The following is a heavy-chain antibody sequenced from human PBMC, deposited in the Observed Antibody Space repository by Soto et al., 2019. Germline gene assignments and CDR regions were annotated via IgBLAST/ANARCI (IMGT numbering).Heavy chain of an antibody. D-gene: IGHD1-26*01. CDR3: AREGAIVPRFFDP. J-gene: IGHJ5*02. Sequence: QITLKESGPTLVKSTETLTLICTFSGFSLSTNGVGVGWIRQPPGKALEWLALIYWNDDKRYSPSLQSRLTITKDTSKNQGVFTMTNPDPVDTATYYCAREGAIVPRFFDPWGQGILVTVSS. V-gene: IGHV2-5*01. CDR2: IYWNDDK. CDR1: GFSLSTNGVG.